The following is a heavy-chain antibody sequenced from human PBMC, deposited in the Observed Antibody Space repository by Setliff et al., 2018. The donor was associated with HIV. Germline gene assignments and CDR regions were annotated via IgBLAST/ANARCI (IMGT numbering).Heavy chain of an antibody. CDR1: GGSISSGGYY. CDR2: IYYSGST. D-gene: IGHD3-10*01. V-gene: IGHV4-31*03. Sequence: ASETLSLTCTVSGGSISSGGYYWSWIRQHPGKGLEWIGYIYYSGSTYYNPSLKSRVTISVDTSKNQFSLKLSSVTAADTAVYYCARVTLEGYYYGSGSYSYFDYWGQGTLVTVSS. J-gene: IGHJ4*02. CDR3: ARVTLEGYYYGSGSYSYFDY.